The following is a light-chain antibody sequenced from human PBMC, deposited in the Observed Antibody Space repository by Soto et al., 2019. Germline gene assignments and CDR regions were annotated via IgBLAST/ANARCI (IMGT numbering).Light chain of an antibody. CDR1: QSITNY. J-gene: IGKJ5*01. CDR2: DAS. Sequence: EIVLTQSPATLSLSPGERATLSCRARQSITNYLAWYQQKPGQAPRLLIYDASNRATGIPARFSGSGSGTDFTLTISSLEPEDFAVYYCQQRNSWPPAITFGQGTRLEIK. V-gene: IGKV3-11*01. CDR3: QQRNSWPPAIT.